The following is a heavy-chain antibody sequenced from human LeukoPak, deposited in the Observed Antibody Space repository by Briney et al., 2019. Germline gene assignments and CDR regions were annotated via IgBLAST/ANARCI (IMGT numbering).Heavy chain of an antibody. J-gene: IGHJ6*03. CDR3: AKDPKGGYGDYRLYYMDV. D-gene: IGHD4-17*01. V-gene: IGHV3-30*02. CDR2: IRYDGSNK. Sequence: PGGSLRLSCAASGFTFSSYGMHWVRQAPGKGLEWVAFIRYDGSNKYYADSVKGRFTISRDNSKNTLYLQMNSLRAEDTAVYYCAKDPKGGYGDYRLYYMDVWGKGTTVTISS. CDR1: GFTFSSYG.